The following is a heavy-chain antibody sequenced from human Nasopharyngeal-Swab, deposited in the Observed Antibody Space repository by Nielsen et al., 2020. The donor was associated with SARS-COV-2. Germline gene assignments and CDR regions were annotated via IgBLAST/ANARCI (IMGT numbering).Heavy chain of an antibody. CDR1: GGSISSGGYS. V-gene: IGHV4-30-2*02. CDR2: IYHSGST. D-gene: IGHD4-11*01. CDR3: ARSVSDYTNNDRFDYFDP. J-gene: IGHJ5*02. Sequence: SETLSLTCAVSGGSISSGGYSWSWIRQPPGKGLEWIGYIYHSGSTYYNPSLKSRVSISVDTSRNQFSLRLSSVTAADTAVYYCARSVSDYTNNDRFDYFDPWGQGSLVTVSS.